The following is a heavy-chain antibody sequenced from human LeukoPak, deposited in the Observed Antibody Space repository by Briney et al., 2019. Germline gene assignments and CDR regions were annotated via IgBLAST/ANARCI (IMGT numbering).Heavy chain of an antibody. CDR1: GYSVTSYW. V-gene: IGHV5-51*01. CDR3: ARSLNHDILTGLSY. D-gene: IGHD3-9*01. Sequence: GASLKISCKTAGYSVTSYWICWVRQLPGKGREGMGIIYPGDSDTRYSPSFQSQVTISADKSTSTAYLQWRSLKASDTAMYYCARSLNHDILTGLSYWGQGTLVSVSS. CDR2: IYPGDSDT. J-gene: IGHJ4*02.